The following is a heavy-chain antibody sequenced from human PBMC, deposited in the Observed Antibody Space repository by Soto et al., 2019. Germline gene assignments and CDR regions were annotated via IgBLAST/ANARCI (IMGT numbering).Heavy chain of an antibody. D-gene: IGHD3-10*01. CDR2: VNPILSMS. J-gene: IGHJ4*02. CDR3: ATSYGSGYRAFDF. CDR1: GDTFNFYS. Sequence: QVQLVQSGAEVKRPGSSVKVSCKASGDTFNFYSINWVRQAPGLGLEWMGRVNPILSMSNYAQRFQGRVTMTADKSTSTAYMELXXLRSEDTAIYYCATSYGSGYRAFDFWGQGALVTVSS. V-gene: IGHV1-69*04.